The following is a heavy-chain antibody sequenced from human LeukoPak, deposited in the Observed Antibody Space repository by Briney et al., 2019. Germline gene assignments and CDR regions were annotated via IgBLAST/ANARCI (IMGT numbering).Heavy chain of an antibody. Sequence: SGGSLRLSCTASGFTFGDYAMSWFRQAPDKGLEWVAFIRFDGTTTDYTDSVKGRFTISRDNSKNTLFLQMNSLRPEDTGVYFCAKPSGNCVDYWGQGTLVTVSS. V-gene: IGHV3-30*02. CDR2: IRFDGTTT. CDR1: GFTFGDYA. D-gene: IGHD1-26*01. CDR3: AKPSGNCVDY. J-gene: IGHJ4*02.